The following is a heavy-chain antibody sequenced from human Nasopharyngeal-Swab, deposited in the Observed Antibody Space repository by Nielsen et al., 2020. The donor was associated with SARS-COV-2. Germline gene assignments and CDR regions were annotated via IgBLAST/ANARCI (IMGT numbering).Heavy chain of an antibody. J-gene: IGHJ6*02. Sequence: GESLKISCAASGFTFSSYEMNWVRQAPGKGLEWVSYISSSGSTIYYADSVKGRFTISRDNAKNSLYLQMNSLRAEDTAVYYCAREARGVVAYYYYYGMYVWGQGTTVTVSS. CDR1: GFTFSSYE. CDR2: ISSSGSTI. D-gene: IGHD2-15*01. V-gene: IGHV3-48*03. CDR3: AREARGVVAYYYYYGMYV.